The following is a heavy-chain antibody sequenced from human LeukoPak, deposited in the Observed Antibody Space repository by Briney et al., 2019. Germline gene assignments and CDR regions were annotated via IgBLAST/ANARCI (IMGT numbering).Heavy chain of an antibody. Sequence: SETLSLTCAVYGGSFSGYYWSWIRQPPGKGLEWIGEINHSGSTNYNPSLKSRVTISVDTSKNQFSLKLSSVTAADTAVYYCARFSRYFDWLLPAFDIWGQGTMVTVSS. CDR1: GGSFSGYY. D-gene: IGHD3-9*01. CDR2: INHSGST. J-gene: IGHJ3*02. V-gene: IGHV4-34*01. CDR3: ARFSRYFDWLLPAFDI.